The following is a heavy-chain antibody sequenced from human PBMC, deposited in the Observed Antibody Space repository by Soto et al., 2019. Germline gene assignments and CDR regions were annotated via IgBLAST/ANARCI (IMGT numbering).Heavy chain of an antibody. D-gene: IGHD3-3*01. CDR1: GFTFSSYA. CDR2: ISGSGGST. J-gene: IGHJ6*03. CDR3: AKESITIFGVVIPSYMDV. Sequence: GGSLRLSCAASGFTFSSYAMSWVRQAPGKGLEWVSAISGSGGSTYYADSVKGRFTISRDNSKNTLYLQVNSLRAEDTAVYYCAKESITIFGVVIPSYMDVWGKGTTVTVSS. V-gene: IGHV3-23*01.